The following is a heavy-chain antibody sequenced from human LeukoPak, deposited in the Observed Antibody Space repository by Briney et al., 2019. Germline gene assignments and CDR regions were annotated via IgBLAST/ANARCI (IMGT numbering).Heavy chain of an antibody. D-gene: IGHD6-19*01. J-gene: IGHJ4*02. Sequence: GESLKISCKGSGYSFTSYWFGWVRQMPGKGLEWMGIIYPGDSDTRYSPSLQGQVTISADKSISTAYLQWSSLKASDTAMYYCARLTFGSGWSFDYWGQGTLVTVSP. CDR1: GYSFTSYW. CDR3: ARLTFGSGWSFDY. V-gene: IGHV5-51*01. CDR2: IYPGDSDT.